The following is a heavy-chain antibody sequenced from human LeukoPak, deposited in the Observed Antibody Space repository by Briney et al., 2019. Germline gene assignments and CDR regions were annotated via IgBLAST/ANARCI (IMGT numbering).Heavy chain of an antibody. CDR2: SNATNGDT. CDR3: ASQSHIGLTAVVPPKNVCFDP. D-gene: IGHD4-23*01. Sequence: ASVKVSCKASVYTFGAFLLHWVGQAPAQGLEWMGWSNATNGDTNYSQKPQGRVTMTMAKAITTAYMQLKSLRFDDTAVYYCASQSHIGLTAVVPPKNVCFDPWGQGTQISVSS. J-gene: IGHJ5*02. V-gene: IGHV1-2*02. CDR1: VYTFGAFL.